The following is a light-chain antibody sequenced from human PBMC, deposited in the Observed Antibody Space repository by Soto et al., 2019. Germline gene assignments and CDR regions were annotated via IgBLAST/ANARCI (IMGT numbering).Light chain of an antibody. CDR2: ASS. Sequence: IQLTQPPSSLSASVGERVTVTCRASQGIGTYLVWYQQKSGKAPTVLIYASSTLQTGVPSRFSGSGSGTDFSLTISSLHPEDVATYYCQQVDSYPRTFGQGSKVDI. CDR3: QQVDSYPRT. V-gene: IGKV1-9*01. J-gene: IGKJ1*01. CDR1: QGIGTY.